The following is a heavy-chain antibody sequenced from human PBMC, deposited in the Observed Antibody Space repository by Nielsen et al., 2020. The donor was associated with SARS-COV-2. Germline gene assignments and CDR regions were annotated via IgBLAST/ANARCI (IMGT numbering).Heavy chain of an antibody. CDR3: ARVGSYGDPEYLDY. Sequence: GGSLRLSCSVSGFTFSNYEMNWVRQAPGKGLEWVGNIKLDGSEKYYVDSVKGRFTISRDNARNTLYLQMNSLRVEDTAVYYCARVGSYGDPEYLDYWGQGALVTVSS. J-gene: IGHJ4*02. CDR1: GFTFSNYE. V-gene: IGHV3-7*01. CDR2: IKLDGSEK. D-gene: IGHD4/OR15-4a*01.